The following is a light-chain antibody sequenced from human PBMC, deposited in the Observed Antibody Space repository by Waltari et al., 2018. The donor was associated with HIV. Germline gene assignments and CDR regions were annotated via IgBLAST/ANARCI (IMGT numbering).Light chain of an antibody. CDR1: SSAVGGNNY. Sequence: QSALTQPASVSGSPGQSITISCTGTSSAVGGNNYVSWYQQHTGKAPKLMIYDVSNRPSGVSNRFSGSKSGNTASLTISGLQAEDEADYYCSSYTSSSTLVFGGGTKLTVL. J-gene: IGLJ2*01. CDR2: DVS. CDR3: SSYTSSSTLV. V-gene: IGLV2-14*01.